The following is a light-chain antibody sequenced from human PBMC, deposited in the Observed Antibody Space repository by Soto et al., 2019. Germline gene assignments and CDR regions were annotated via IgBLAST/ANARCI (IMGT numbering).Light chain of an antibody. CDR3: AAWVVSLSGRV. V-gene: IGLV1-47*01. CDR1: SSNIGSNP. CDR2: RNN. Sequence: QSVLTQPPSASGTPGQRVTISCSGSSSNIGSNPVYWYQQLPGTAPKLLIYRNNQRPSGVPDRFSGSKSGTSASLAVSGLRSEDEADYYCAAWVVSLSGRVFGGGTTLTVL. J-gene: IGLJ3*02.